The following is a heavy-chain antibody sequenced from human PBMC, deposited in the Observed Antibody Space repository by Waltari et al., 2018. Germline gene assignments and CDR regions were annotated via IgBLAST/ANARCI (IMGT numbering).Heavy chain of an antibody. CDR1: GFNCNRAR. CDR2: IKSKADGETR. V-gene: IGHV3-15*01. CDR3: TQGWVRY. J-gene: IGHJ4*02. Sequence: DVHLVESGGGFVEPGGSQRRPWAISGFNCNRARMGWARQVTGGGLEWIGLIKSKADGETRDYAAPVKGRFTISRDDLKNNVYLEMNGLKIEDTGVYYCTQGWVRYWGPGTLVTVSS. D-gene: IGHD2-15*01.